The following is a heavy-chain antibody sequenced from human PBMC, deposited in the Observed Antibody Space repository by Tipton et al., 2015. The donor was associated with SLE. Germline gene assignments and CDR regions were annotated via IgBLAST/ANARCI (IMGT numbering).Heavy chain of an antibody. CDR3: ARGIGLAGHYWFDP. V-gene: IGHV4-39*02. CDR2: FYQSGKT. D-gene: IGHD1-14*01. CDR1: GDSISGNNYC. Sequence: TLSLTCTVSGDSISGNNYCWAWFRQPPGKGLQWIGSFYQSGKTHYNPSLKSRVTISVDMAKNYLSLKLNSVTAADTTVYYCARGIGLAGHYWFDPWGQGTLVTVSS. J-gene: IGHJ5*02.